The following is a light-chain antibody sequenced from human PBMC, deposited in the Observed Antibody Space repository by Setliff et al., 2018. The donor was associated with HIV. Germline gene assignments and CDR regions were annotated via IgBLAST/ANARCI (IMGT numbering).Light chain of an antibody. Sequence: QAVVTQEPSLTVSPGGTVTLTCGSSTGAVTSGHYPFWFQQKAGQAPRTLIYDTSQRHSWTPARFSGSLLGDKAALTLSGAQPEDEAEYCCFLYYSRGRRVFGTGTKV. CDR2: DTS. V-gene: IGLV7-46*01. CDR3: FLYYSRGRRV. J-gene: IGLJ1*01. CDR1: TGAVTSGHY.